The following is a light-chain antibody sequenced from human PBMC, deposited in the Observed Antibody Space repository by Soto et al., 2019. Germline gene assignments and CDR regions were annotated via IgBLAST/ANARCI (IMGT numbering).Light chain of an antibody. CDR2: DAS. CDR1: PSIRNY. J-gene: IGKJ4*01. Sequence: EIVLTQSTAALSVSQGERATLSCRASPSIRNYLAWYQQKPGQAPRLLIYDASNRATGIPARFSGSGSGTDFILTISSLEPEDSGVYYCQQRNNWVTFGGGTKVDIK. V-gene: IGKV3-11*01. CDR3: QQRNNWVT.